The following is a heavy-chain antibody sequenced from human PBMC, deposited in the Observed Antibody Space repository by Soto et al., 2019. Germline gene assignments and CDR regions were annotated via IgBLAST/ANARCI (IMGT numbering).Heavy chain of an antibody. J-gene: IGHJ5*02. CDR2: IYYSGRI. D-gene: IGHD3-9*01. V-gene: IGHV4-31*03. CDR3: ARDDYYDSNNWFDP. Sequence: SETLSLTCIVSGASINRGDTDYWHWLRQHPVKGLEWIGYIYYSGRIYYNPSLESRVTISVDTSKNQFSLKLTSVTAADAGVYYCARDDYYDSNNWFDPWGQGILVTVSS. CDR1: GASINRGDTDY.